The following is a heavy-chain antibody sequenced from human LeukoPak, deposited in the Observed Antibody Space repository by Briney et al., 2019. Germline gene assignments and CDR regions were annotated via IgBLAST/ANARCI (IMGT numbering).Heavy chain of an antibody. V-gene: IGHV1-2*02. CDR2: INPNSGGT. CDR1: GYTFTGYY. CDR3: ARDRDDSSGYYRETLFDY. J-gene: IGHJ4*02. D-gene: IGHD3-22*01. Sequence: GASVKVSCNASGYTFTGYYMHWVRQAPGQGLEWMGWINPNSGGTNYAQKFQGRVTMTRDTSISTAYMELSRLRSDDTAVYYCARDRDDSSGYYRETLFDYWGQGTLVTVSS.